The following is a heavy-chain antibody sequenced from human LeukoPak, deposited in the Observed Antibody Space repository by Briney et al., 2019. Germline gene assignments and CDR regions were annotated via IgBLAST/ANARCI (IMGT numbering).Heavy chain of an antibody. CDR1: GFTFSDYY. V-gene: IGHV3-11*01. D-gene: IGHD6-19*01. Sequence: PGGSLRLSCAASGFTFSDYYMSWIRQAPGKGLEWVSYISSSGSTIYYADSVKGRFTISRDNSKNTLYLQMNSLRAEDTAVYYCAKGAVAGTNAFDIWGQGTMVTVSS. J-gene: IGHJ3*02. CDR2: ISSSGSTI. CDR3: AKGAVAGTNAFDI.